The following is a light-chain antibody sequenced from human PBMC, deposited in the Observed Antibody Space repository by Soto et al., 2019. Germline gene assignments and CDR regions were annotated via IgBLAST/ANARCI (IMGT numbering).Light chain of an antibody. Sequence: QSVLTQPPSVSGAPGQRVTISCTGSSSNIGAGYDVHWYQQLPGTAPKLLIYGNSNRPSGVPDRFSDSKSGTSASLAITGLQAEDEADYYCQSYDSSLSGLVFGTGTKVTVL. J-gene: IGLJ1*01. CDR1: SSNIGAGYD. V-gene: IGLV1-40*01. CDR3: QSYDSSLSGLV. CDR2: GNS.